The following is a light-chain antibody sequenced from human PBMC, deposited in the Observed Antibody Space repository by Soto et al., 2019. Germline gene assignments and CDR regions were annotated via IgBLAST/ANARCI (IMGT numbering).Light chain of an antibody. CDR1: QSVSIN. Sequence: EIVMTQSPVTLSVSPGERATLSCRASQSVSINLAWYQQKPGQAPRLLIYGASTRATGIPARFSGSESGTEFTLTISSLQSEDFAVYYCQHYNNWPPWTFGQGTKVEIK. J-gene: IGKJ1*01. CDR2: GAS. CDR3: QHYNNWPPWT. V-gene: IGKV3-15*01.